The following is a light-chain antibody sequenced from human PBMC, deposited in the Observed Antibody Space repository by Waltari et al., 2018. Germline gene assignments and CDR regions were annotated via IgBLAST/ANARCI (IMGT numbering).Light chain of an antibody. Sequence: QSALTQPASVSGSPGQSLTIPCTLTSRDVGSYNFLSWYQHHPGKAPKLMIFEGSRRPSGIANRFSGSKSGNTASLTISGLKAEDEADYYCCSYAGSRTYVFGAGTKVTVL. V-gene: IGLV2-23*01. CDR2: EGS. CDR3: CSYAGSRTYV. CDR1: SRDVGSYNF. J-gene: IGLJ1*01.